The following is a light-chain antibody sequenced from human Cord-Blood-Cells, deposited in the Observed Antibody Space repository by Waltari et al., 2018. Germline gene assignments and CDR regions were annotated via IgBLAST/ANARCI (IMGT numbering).Light chain of an antibody. CDR1: QGISNS. Sequence: DIQMTQSPSSLSASVGDRVTITCRASQGISNSLAWYQQKPGRVPKLLIYAASTLQSGVPSRFSGSGSGTDFTLTISSLQPEDVATYYCQKYNSAPTVGQGTRLGIK. J-gene: IGKJ5*01. V-gene: IGKV1-27*01. CDR3: QKYNSAPT. CDR2: AAS.